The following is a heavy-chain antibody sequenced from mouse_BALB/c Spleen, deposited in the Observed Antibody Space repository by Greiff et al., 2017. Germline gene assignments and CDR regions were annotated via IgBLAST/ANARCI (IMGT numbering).Heavy chain of an antibody. Sequence: VQLKQSGPELVKPGASVKISCKASGYTFTDYNMHWVKQSHGKSLEWIGYIYPYNGGTGYNQKFKSKATLTVDNSSSTAYMELRSLTSEDSAVYYCARNYGYDVGDYWGQGTTLTVSS. CDR1: GYTFTDYN. CDR2: IYPYNGGT. CDR3: ARNYGYDVGDY. D-gene: IGHD2-2*01. J-gene: IGHJ2*01. V-gene: IGHV1S29*02.